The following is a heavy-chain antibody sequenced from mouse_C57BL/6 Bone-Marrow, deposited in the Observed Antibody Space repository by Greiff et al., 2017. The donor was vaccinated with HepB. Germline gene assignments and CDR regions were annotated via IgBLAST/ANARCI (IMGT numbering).Heavy chain of an antibody. D-gene: IGHD3-2*02. CDR3: ARSTAQAEAWVAY. CDR1: GYTFTSYW. J-gene: IGHJ3*01. CDR2: IHPNSGST. Sequence: QVQLQQPGAELVKPGDSVKLSCKASGYTFTSYWMHWVKQRPGQGLEWIGMIHPNSGSTNYNEKFKSKATLTVDKSSSTAYMQLSSLTSEDSAVYYCARSTAQAEAWVAYWGQGTLVTVSA. V-gene: IGHV1-64*01.